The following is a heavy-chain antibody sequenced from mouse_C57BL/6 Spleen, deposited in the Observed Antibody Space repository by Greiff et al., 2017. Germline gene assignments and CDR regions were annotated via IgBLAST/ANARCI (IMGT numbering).Heavy chain of an antibody. CDR2: IDPSDSYT. Sequence: VQLQQPGAELVRPGTSVKLSCKASGYTFTSYWMHWVKQRPGQGLEWIGVIDPSDSYTNYNQKFKDKATLTVDKSSSTAYMQLSSLTSEDSAVYYCARNYGSSFDYGGQGTTLTVSS. J-gene: IGHJ2*01. V-gene: IGHV1-59*01. CDR3: ARNYGSSFDY. CDR1: GYTFTSYW. D-gene: IGHD1-1*01.